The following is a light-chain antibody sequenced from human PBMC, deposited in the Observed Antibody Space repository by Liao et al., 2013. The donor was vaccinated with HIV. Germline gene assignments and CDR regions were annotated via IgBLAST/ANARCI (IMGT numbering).Light chain of an antibody. V-gene: IGLV3-21*01. J-gene: IGLJ2*01. Sequence: SYXLTQPPSVSVAPGKTARIPCGGNNIGSKSVHWYQQKPGQAPVLVIYYDSDRPSGIPERFSGSNFGNTATLTISRVEAGDEADYYCQVWDSSSDHVVFGGGTKLTVL. CDR3: QVWDSSSDHVV. CDR2: YDS. CDR1: NIGSKS.